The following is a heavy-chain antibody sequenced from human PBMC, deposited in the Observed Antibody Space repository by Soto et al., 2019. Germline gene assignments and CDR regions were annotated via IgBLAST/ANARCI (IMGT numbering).Heavy chain of an antibody. D-gene: IGHD5-12*01. J-gene: IGHJ4*02. CDR3: ASTSGYAFDY. V-gene: IGHV3-64*01. Sequence: EVQLVESGGGLVQPGGSLRLSCAASGFTFSSYAMHWVRQAPGKGLEYVSVINSNGGSTYYANSVKGRFTISRDNSKNALYLQMGSLRAEDMAVYYCASTSGYAFDYWGQGTLVTVSS. CDR2: INSNGGST. CDR1: GFTFSSYA.